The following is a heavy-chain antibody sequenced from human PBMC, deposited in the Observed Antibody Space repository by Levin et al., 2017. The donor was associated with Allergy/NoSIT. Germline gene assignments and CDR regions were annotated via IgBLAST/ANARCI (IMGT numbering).Heavy chain of an antibody. Sequence: GGSLRLSCAASGFTFDDYGMHWVRQAPGKGLEWVSSINWNNANIAYADSVKGRFTISRDNAKNSLYLQMNSLRVEDTALYYCAKDSGGSYTGVVENWGQGTLVIVSS. CDR1: GFTFDDYG. CDR3: AKDSGGSYTGVVEN. CDR2: INWNNANI. J-gene: IGHJ4*02. V-gene: IGHV3-9*01. D-gene: IGHD1-26*01.